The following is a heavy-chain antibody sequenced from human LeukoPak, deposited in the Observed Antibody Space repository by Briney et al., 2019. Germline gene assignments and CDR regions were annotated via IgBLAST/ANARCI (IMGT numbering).Heavy chain of an antibody. CDR1: GFTFSSYG. CDR3: ARGSTVTTESEFDY. V-gene: IGHV3-33*01. D-gene: IGHD4-17*01. J-gene: IGHJ4*02. Sequence: GGSLRLSCAASGFTFSSYGMHWVRQAPGKGLEWVAVIWYDGSNKYYADSVKGRFTISRDNSENTLYLQMNSLRAEDTAVYYCARGSTVTTESEFDYWGQGTLVTVSS. CDR2: IWYDGSNK.